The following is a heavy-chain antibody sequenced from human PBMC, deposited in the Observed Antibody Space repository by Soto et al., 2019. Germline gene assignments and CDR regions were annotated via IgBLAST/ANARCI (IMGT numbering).Heavy chain of an antibody. D-gene: IGHD6-19*01. Sequence: LRLSCAASGFTFSGYGMHWVRQAPGKGLEWVAVISYDGSNKYYADSVKGRFTISRDNSKNTLYLQMNSLRAEDTAVYYCAKDPRGWPPRDAFDIWGQGAMVTVSS. CDR3: AKDPRGWPPRDAFDI. CDR1: GFTFSGYG. V-gene: IGHV3-30*18. CDR2: ISYDGSNK. J-gene: IGHJ3*02.